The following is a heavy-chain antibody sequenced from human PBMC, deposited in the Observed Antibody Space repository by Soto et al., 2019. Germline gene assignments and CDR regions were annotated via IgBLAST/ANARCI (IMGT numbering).Heavy chain of an antibody. D-gene: IGHD3-3*01. J-gene: IGHJ5*02. Sequence: QVQLQQWGAGLIKPSASLSLTCDISGEYLSANYWSWIRQAPGKGLEWLGEIKHAGTTDYNPSVEDRIIISADASRNQFSLKPTSVTAMNTAVYYCATGGLFSSWGQGALVTVSS. CDR1: GEYLSANY. CDR3: ATGGLFSS. CDR2: IKHAGTT. V-gene: IGHV4-34*01.